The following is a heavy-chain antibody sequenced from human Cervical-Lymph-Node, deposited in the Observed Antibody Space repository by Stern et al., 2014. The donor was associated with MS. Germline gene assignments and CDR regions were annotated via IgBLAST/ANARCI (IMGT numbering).Heavy chain of an antibody. CDR1: GFSLNTSGEG. D-gene: IGHD2-21*02. Sequence: QDTLKESGPTLVKPTQTSTLTCTFSGFSLNTSGEGVGWIRQPPGKALEWLAVIYWDADARYSPSLKSRLTITKDTSKNHVVLTMANMDPVDTATYYCAHTRVTSDEGYGLDVWGQGTTVTVSS. CDR3: AHTRVTSDEGYGLDV. J-gene: IGHJ6*02. CDR2: IYWDADA. V-gene: IGHV2-5*02.